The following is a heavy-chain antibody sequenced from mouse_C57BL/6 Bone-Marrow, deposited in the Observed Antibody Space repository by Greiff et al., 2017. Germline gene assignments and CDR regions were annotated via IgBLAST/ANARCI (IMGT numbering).Heavy chain of an antibody. CDR3: ARQPLYYAMDY. CDR2: ISGGGGNT. V-gene: IGHV5-9*01. J-gene: IGHJ4*01. CDR1: GFTFSSYT. Sequence: EVQVVESGGGLVKPGGSLKLSCAASGFTFSSYTMSWVRQTPEKRLEWVATISGGGGNTYYPDSVKGRFTISRDNAKNTLYLQMSSLRSEDTALXYCARQPLYYAMDYWGQGTSVTVSS.